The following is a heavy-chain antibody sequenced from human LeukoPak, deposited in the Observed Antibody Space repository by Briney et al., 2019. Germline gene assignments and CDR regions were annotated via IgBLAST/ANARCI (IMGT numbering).Heavy chain of an antibody. CDR2: IYDSQIT. J-gene: IGHJ3*02. D-gene: IGHD3-10*01. Sequence: SETLSLTCTVSGGSISTYYWSWIRQPPGKGLEWLGYIYDSQITNYNPSLKSRVTISVDTFKSQFSLKLRSVTAADTAVYYCARGINDAFDIWGQGTRVAVSS. CDR1: GGSISTYY. V-gene: IGHV4-59*08. CDR3: ARGINDAFDI.